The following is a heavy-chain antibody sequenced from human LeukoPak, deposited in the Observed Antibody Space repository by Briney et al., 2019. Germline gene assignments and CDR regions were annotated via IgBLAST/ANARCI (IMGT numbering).Heavy chain of an antibody. CDR3: ARVAFRSSSYISGIDY. J-gene: IGHJ4*02. CDR1: GFTVSSNY. CDR2: IDSGGNT. D-gene: IGHD6-6*01. V-gene: IGHV3-53*01. Sequence: PGGSLRLSCAASGFTVSSNYMSWVRQAPGKGLEWVSLIDSGGNTYYGDSVRGRFTISRDNSKNTLCLQMNSLRAEDTAVYYCARVAFRSSSYISGIDYWGQGNLVTVSS.